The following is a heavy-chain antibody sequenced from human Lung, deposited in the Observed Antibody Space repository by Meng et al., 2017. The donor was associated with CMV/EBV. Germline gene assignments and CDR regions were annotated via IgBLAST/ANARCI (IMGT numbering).Heavy chain of an antibody. D-gene: IGHD7-27*01. CDR1: GYRFTDHY. CDR2: IYPNSGGT. CDR3: ARDNDWGPDY. J-gene: IGHJ4*01. V-gene: IGHV1-2*02. Sequence: SVKVSCKASGYRFTDHYFHWVRQAPGQGLEWMGWIYPNSGGTHYAQKFQGRLTVTRDTSISTGYMELSSLASDDTAVYYCARDNDWGPDYWGQGPLVTVSS.